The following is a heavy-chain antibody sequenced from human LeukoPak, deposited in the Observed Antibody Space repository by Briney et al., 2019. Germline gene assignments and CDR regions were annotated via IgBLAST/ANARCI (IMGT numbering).Heavy chain of an antibody. CDR1: GGTFSSYA. D-gene: IGHD3-22*01. CDR3: AAFFYDSSGYQTLYYFDY. Sequence: SVKDSCKASGGTFSSYAINWVRQAPGEGLEWMGRIIPILGIANYAQKFQGRVTITADRSTSTAYMELSSLRSEDTAVYYCAAFFYDSSGYQTLYYFDYWGQGTLVTVSS. V-gene: IGHV1-69*04. J-gene: IGHJ4*02. CDR2: IIPILGIA.